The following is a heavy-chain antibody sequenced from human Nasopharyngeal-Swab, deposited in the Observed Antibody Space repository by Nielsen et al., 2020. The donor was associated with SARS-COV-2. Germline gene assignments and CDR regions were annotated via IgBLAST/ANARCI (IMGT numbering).Heavy chain of an antibody. CDR1: GGTFSSYA. D-gene: IGHD3-3*01. V-gene: IGHV1-69*13. Sequence: SVKVSCKASGGTFSSYAISWVRQAPGQGLEWMGGIIPIFGTANYAQKFQGRVTITADESTSTAYMELSSLRSEDTAVYYCARVFTIFGVVGGYWGQGTLVTVSS. CDR2: IIPIFGTA. J-gene: IGHJ4*02. CDR3: ARVFTIFGVVGGY.